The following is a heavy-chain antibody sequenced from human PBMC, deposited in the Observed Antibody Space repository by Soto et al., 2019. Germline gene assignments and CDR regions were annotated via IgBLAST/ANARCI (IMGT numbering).Heavy chain of an antibody. D-gene: IGHD5-12*01. J-gene: IGHJ4*02. CDR1: GFTFSGYW. V-gene: IGHV3-7*01. CDR3: ARAAGYSSVDSVNHDVDY. CDR2: IKFDGSGI. Sequence: EVQLVESGGKVVQPGGSLRLSCVASGFTFSGYWMSWVRQAPGEGLEWVARIKFDGSGIQYADSVKGRFSISRDNAGNSVYLQMNSLRAEDTAVYYCARAAGYSSVDSVNHDVDYWGQGDLVTVTS.